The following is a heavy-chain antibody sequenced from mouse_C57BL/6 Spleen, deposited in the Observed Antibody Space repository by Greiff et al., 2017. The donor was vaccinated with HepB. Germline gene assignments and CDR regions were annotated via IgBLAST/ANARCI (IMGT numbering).Heavy chain of an antibody. CDR1: GYTFTSYW. CDR2: INPSNGGT. CDR3: ARYRNWDVGAMDY. V-gene: IGHV1-53*01. Sequence: QVHVKQPGTELVKPGASVKLSCKASGYTFTSYWMHWVKQRPGQGLEWIGNINPSNGGTNYNEKFKSKATLTVDKSSSTAYMQLSSLTSEDSAVYYCARYRNWDVGAMDYWGQGTSVTVSS. D-gene: IGHD4-1*02. J-gene: IGHJ4*01.